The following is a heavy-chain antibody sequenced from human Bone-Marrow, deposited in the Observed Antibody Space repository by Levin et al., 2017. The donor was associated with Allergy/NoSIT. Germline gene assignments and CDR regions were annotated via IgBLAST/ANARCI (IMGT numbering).Heavy chain of an antibody. J-gene: IGHJ6*03. Sequence: PGGSLRLSCAVSGSSISSDYYWGWIRQPPGKGLEWIGNIYETGSTKYNPSLKSRVTISVDTSKNQFSLQLNSVTAADTAVYFCAREYYMDVWGKGTTVTVSS. V-gene: IGHV4-38-2*02. CDR2: IYETGST. CDR3: AREYYMDV. CDR1: GSSISSDYY.